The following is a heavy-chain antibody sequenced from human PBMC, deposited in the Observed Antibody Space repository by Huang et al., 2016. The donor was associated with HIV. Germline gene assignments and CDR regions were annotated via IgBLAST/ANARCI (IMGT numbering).Heavy chain of an antibody. CDR3: ARGINGGAFDI. CDR1: GGTFSSYA. CDR2: SSTILDTA. V-gene: IGHV1-69*13. Sequence: QVQLVQSGAEVKKPGSSVTVSCKASGGTFSSYAISWVRQAPGQGLEGRGGSSTILDTANYAQKVQGRVTITADEATSTAYMELSSLRSEDTAVYYCARGINGGAFDIWGQGTMVTVSS. D-gene: IGHD3-16*01. J-gene: IGHJ3*02.